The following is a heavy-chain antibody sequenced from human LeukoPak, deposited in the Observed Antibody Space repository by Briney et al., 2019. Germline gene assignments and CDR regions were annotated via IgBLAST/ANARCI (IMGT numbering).Heavy chain of an antibody. CDR2: INPNSGGT. Sequence: ASVKVSCKASGYTFTGYYMHWVRQAPGQGLEWMGWINPNSGGTNYAQKFQGRVTMTRDTSMSAAYMELSRLRSDDTAVYYCARDRGGYYDSSGYYLVFDYWGQGTLVTVSS. CDR3: ARDRGGYYDSSGYYLVFDY. CDR1: GYTFTGYY. D-gene: IGHD3-22*01. J-gene: IGHJ4*02. V-gene: IGHV1-2*02.